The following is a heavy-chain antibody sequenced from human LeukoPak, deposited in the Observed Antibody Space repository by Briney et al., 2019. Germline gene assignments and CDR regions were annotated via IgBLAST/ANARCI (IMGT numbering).Heavy chain of an antibody. D-gene: IGHD3-22*01. CDR1: GGSFSGYY. V-gene: IGHV4-34*01. J-gene: IGHJ5*02. CDR3: ARRQGPSYYYDSSGYRP. CDR2: INHSGST. Sequence: PSETLSLTCAVYGGSFSGYYWSWIRRPPGKGLEWIGEINHSGSTNYNPSLKSRVTISVDTSKNQFSLKLSSVTAADTAVYYCARRQGPSYYYDSSGYRPWGQGTLVTVSS.